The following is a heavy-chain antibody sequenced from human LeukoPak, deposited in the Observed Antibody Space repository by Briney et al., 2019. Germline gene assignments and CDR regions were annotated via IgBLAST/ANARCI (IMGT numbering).Heavy chain of an antibody. D-gene: IGHD3-3*01. CDR2: INPNSGGT. Sequence: ASVKVSCKASGYTFTGYYMHWVRQAPGQGLEWMGGINPNSGGTNYAQKFQGRVTMTRDTSISTAYMELSRLRSDDTAVYYCARGTLDFWSGTQGYFDYWGQGTLITVSS. CDR3: ARGTLDFWSGTQGYFDY. J-gene: IGHJ4*02. V-gene: IGHV1-2*02. CDR1: GYTFTGYY.